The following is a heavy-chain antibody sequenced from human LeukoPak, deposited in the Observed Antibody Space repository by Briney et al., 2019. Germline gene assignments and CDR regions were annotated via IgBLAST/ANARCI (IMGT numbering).Heavy chain of an antibody. CDR1: GGSFSGYY. D-gene: IGHD3-10*01. CDR3: AITMVRGVITLDY. V-gene: IGHV4-34*01. CDR2: INHSGST. Sequence: SETLSLTCAVYGGSFSGYYWSWIRQPPGKGLEWIGEINHSGSTNYNPSLKIRVTISVDTSKNQFSLKLSSVTAADTAVYYCAITMVRGVITLDYWGQGTLVTVSS. J-gene: IGHJ4*02.